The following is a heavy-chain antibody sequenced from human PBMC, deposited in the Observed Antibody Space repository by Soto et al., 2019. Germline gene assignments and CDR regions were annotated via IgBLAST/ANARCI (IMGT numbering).Heavy chain of an antibody. Sequence: GGSLSLSCAASGFTFDDYAMHWVRQAPGKGLERVSVISWNSSNVGYPDSVQGRITSSTDNAKNSLYQQMHRLRSEDTALYDGAKETSIWSDGRSYYFDYWGQGTLVTVSS. CDR2: ISWNSSNV. V-gene: IGHV3-9*01. D-gene: IGHD1-1*01. J-gene: IGHJ4*02. CDR1: GFTFDDYA. CDR3: AKETSIWSDGRSYYFDY.